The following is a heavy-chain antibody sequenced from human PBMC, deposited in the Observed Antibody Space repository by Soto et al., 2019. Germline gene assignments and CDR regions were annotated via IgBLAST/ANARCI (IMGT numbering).Heavy chain of an antibody. CDR2: IHYNGNT. CDR1: GDSISAYS. CDR3: AREGNLGRWLQPLDF. J-gene: IGHJ4*02. V-gene: IGHV4-59*01. Sequence: QVQLQVSGPGLVKPSETLSLTCTVSGDSISAYSWSWVRQPPGKGLEWIGNIHYNGNTKYSPSLRRRVTVSVVTSKDHFSLRLISVTAADTAIFFCAREGNLGRWLQPLDFWGQGTLVTVSS. D-gene: IGHD5-12*01.